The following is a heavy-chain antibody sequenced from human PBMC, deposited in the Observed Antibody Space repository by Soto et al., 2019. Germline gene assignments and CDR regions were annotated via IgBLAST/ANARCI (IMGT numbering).Heavy chain of an antibody. D-gene: IGHD2-2*02. J-gene: IGHJ6*02. V-gene: IGHV3-30-3*01. CDR3: AREGGEDIVVVPAAIREGDYYYYGMDV. CDR1: AFTFSSYA. CDR2: ISYDGSNK. Sequence: GVSLRLPCAASAFTFSSYAMHRVRQAPGKGLEWVAVISYDGSNKYYADSVKGRFTIPRDNSKNTLYLQMNSLRAEDTAVYYCAREGGEDIVVVPAAIREGDYYYYGMDVWGQGTTVTVSS.